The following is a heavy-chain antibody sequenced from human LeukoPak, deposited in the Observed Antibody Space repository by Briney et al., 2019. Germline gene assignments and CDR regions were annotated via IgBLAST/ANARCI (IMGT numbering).Heavy chain of an antibody. CDR3: ARGGGLDV. CDR2: KKQDRSEK. J-gene: IGHJ6*02. CDR1: GFTFSRSW. Sequence: GGSLRLSCVASGFTFSRSWMSWVRRAPGKGLEWVGNKKQDRSEKYYVDSVKGRLTISRDNARNSLYLQMSNLRAEDTAVYFCARGGGLDVWGQGATVTVSS. D-gene: IGHD3-16*01. V-gene: IGHV3-7*03.